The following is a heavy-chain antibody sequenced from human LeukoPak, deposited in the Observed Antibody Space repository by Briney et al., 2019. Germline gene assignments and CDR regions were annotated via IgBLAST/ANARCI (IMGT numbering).Heavy chain of an antibody. CDR1: GGSLSSINNH. Sequence: SETLSLTCTVSGGSLSSINNHWGWTRQPPGKGLEWFGSISYFGATSYNPSLRSRVTISIDKSKNQFFLNLSSVTAADTAVYYCAGLVGRYSSGLYYYYFDYWGQGTLVTVSS. V-gene: IGHV4-39*07. D-gene: IGHD3-22*01. J-gene: IGHJ4*02. CDR2: ISYFGAT. CDR3: AGLVGRYSSGLYYYYFDY.